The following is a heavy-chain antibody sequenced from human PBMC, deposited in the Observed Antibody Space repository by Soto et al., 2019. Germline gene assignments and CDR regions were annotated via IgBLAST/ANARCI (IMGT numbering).Heavy chain of an antibody. CDR2: ISDSGNT. V-gene: IGHV4-39*01. Sequence: SETLVCTCTVCGGFSSSSSYHRGLIRQHPERGLEWIANISDSGNTYNTQSLKSRVTISADTSKNPFSLKLTSVPAADTAIYYCARSSCCCNICYNWIDPWGQGTLVTVSS. J-gene: IGHJ5*02. CDR1: GGFSSSSSYH. D-gene: IGHD2-2*01. CDR3: ARSSCCCNICYNWIDP.